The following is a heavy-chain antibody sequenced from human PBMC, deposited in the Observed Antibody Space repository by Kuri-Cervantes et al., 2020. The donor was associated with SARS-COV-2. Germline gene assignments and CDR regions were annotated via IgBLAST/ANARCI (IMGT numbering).Heavy chain of an antibody. D-gene: IGHD2-2*01. CDR1: GFTFSSYA. V-gene: IGHV3-23*01. J-gene: IGHJ4*02. Sequence: GESLKISCAASGFTFSSYAMSWVRQAPGKGLEWVSAISGSGGSTYYADSVKGRFTISRDNSKNTPYLQMNSLRAEDTAVYYCAKARYHGGFDYWGQGTLVTVSS. CDR3: AKARYHGGFDY. CDR2: ISGSGGST.